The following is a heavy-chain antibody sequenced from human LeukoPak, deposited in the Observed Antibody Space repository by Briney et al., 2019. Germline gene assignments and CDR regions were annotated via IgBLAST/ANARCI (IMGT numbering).Heavy chain of an antibody. CDR1: GFTFGNYA. V-gene: IGHV3-30-3*01. CDR3: ARDLSEKYSTDY. J-gene: IGHJ4*02. D-gene: IGHD1-26*01. Sequence: GRSLRLSCAVSGFTFGNYAIHWVRQTPGKGLEWVAFISYDGIVKYYADSVKGRFTISRDNSQNTLDLQMNSLRAEDTAVYYCARDLSEKYSTDYWGQGTLVTVSS. CDR2: ISYDGIVK.